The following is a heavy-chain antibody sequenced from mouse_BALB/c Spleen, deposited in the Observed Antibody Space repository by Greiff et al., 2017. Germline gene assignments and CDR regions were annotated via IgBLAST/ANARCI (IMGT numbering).Heavy chain of an antibody. CDR2: ISDGGSYT. J-gene: IGHJ2*01. CDR3: ARGGYDEAYYFDY. Sequence: EVKLVESGGGLVKPGGSLKLSCAASGFTFSDYYMYWVRQTPEKRLEWVATISDGGSYTYYPDSVKVRFTISRDNAKNNLYLQMSSLKSEDTAMYYCARGGYDEAYYFDYWGQGTTLTVSS. CDR1: GFTFSDYY. V-gene: IGHV5-4*02. D-gene: IGHD2-2*01.